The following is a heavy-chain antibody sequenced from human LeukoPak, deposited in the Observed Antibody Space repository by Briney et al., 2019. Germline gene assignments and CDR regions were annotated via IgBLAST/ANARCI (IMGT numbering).Heavy chain of an antibody. V-gene: IGHV4-39*07. Sequence: SETLSLTCTVSGGSISSSSYYWGWIRQPPGKGLEWIGSIYYSGSTYYNPSLKSRVTIFVDTSNNQFSLNLNSVTAADTAVYYCARSSCGGGTCYSQRGAFDIWGQGTMVTVSS. J-gene: IGHJ3*02. CDR3: ARSSCGGGTCYSQRGAFDI. D-gene: IGHD2-15*01. CDR1: GGSISSSSYY. CDR2: IYYSGST.